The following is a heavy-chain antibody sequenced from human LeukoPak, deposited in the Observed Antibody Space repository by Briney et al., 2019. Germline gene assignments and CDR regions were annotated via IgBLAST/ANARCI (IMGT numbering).Heavy chain of an antibody. D-gene: IGHD6-19*01. CDR3: ARDSNSSGWQLVPTGAFDT. CDR2: IYTSGST. V-gene: IGHV4-4*07. CDR1: GGSISSYY. Sequence: SETLSLTCTVSGGSISSYYWSWIRQPAGKGLEWIGRIYTSGSTNYNPSLKSRVTMSVDTSKNQFSLKLSSVTAADTAVYYCARDSNSSGWQLVPTGAFDTWGQGTMVTVSS. J-gene: IGHJ3*02.